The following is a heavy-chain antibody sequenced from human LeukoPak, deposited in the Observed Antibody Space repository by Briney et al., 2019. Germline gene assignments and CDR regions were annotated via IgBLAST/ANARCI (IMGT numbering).Heavy chain of an antibody. J-gene: IGHJ6*03. Sequence: PGGTLRLSCAASGFTFSSYGMSWVRQAPGKGLEWVSVIYSGGSTYYADSVKGRFTISRDNSKNTLYLQMSSLRAEDTAVYYCAKVAEVGATGYYYYMDAWGKGTTVTISS. V-gene: IGHV3-66*01. D-gene: IGHD1-26*01. CDR1: GFTFSSYG. CDR2: IYSGGST. CDR3: AKVAEVGATGYYYYMDA.